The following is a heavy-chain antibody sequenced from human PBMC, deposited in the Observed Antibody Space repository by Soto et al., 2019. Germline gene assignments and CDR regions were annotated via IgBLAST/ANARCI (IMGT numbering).Heavy chain of an antibody. CDR3: ARAMAGHYYYYYGMDV. J-gene: IGHJ6*02. V-gene: IGHV3-30-3*01. Sequence: QVQLVESGGGVVQPGRSLRLSCAASGFTFSSYAMHWVRQAPGKGLEWVAVISYDGSNKYYADSVKGRFTISRDNSKNTLYLQMNSLRAEDTAVYYCARAMAGHYYYYYGMDVWGQGTTVTVSS. CDR1: GFTFSSYA. CDR2: ISYDGSNK. D-gene: IGHD6-19*01.